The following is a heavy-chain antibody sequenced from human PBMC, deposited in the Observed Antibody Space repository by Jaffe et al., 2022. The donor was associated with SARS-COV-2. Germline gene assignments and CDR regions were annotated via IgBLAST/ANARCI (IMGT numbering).Heavy chain of an antibody. V-gene: IGHV3-21*01. D-gene: IGHD2-2*02. J-gene: IGHJ6*02. Sequence: EVQLVESGGGLVKPGGSLRLSCAASGFTFSSYSMNWVRQAPGKGLEWVSSISSSSSYIYYADSVKGRFTISRDNAKNSLYLQMNSLRAEDTAVYYCARELYCSSTSCYKGCMDVWGQGTTVTVSS. CDR3: ARELYCSSTSCYKGCMDV. CDR2: ISSSSSYI. CDR1: GFTFSSYS.